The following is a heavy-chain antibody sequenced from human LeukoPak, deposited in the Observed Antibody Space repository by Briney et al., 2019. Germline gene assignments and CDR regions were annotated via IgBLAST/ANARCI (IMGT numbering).Heavy chain of an antibody. J-gene: IGHJ4*02. CDR1: GGSISSYY. V-gene: IGHV4-59*01. D-gene: IGHD1-26*01. CDR3: AREASSGYFDY. Sequence: PSETLSLTCTVSGGSISSYYWSWIRQPPGKGLEWIGYIYYSGSTNYNPSLKSRVTISVDTSKNQFSLKLSSVTAADTAVYYCAREASSGYFDYRGQGTLVTVSS. CDR2: IYYSGST.